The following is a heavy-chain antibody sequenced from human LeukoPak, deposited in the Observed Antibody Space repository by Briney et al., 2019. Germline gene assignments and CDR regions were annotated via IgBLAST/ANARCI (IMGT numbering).Heavy chain of an antibody. D-gene: IGHD2-2*01. CDR3: ARALRYCSSTSCSPEDAFDI. CDR1: GGTFSSYA. J-gene: IGHJ3*02. CDR2: IIPIFGTA. Sequence: SVKVSCKASGGTFSSYAISWVRQAPGQGLEWMGGIIPIFGTANYAQKFQGRVTITADESTSTAYMELSSLRSEDTAVYYCARALRYCSSTSCSPEDAFDIWGQGTMVTVSS. V-gene: IGHV1-69*13.